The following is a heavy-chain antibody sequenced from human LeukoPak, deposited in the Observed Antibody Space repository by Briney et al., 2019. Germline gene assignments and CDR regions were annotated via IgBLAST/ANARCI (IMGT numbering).Heavy chain of an antibody. D-gene: IGHD3-22*01. CDR1: GFTFSSYW. J-gene: IGHJ4*02. CDR3: ARDLYRIVVVPHYFDY. CDR2: IKKDGSEK. Sequence: GGSLRLSCAASGFTFSSYWMSWVRQAPGKGLEWVANIKKDGSEKYYVDSVKGRFTISRDNAKNSLYMQMNSLRAEDTAVYYCARDLYRIVVVPHYFDYWGQGTLVTVSS. V-gene: IGHV3-7*01.